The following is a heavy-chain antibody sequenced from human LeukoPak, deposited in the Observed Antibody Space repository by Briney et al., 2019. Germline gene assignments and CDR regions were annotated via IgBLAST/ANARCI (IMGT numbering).Heavy chain of an antibody. CDR3: ATSMHGYCSGGSCYGAFDI. Sequence: KSSETLSLTCTVAGVSISKYYWSWIRQPPGKGLEWIGYIYYSGSTNYNPSLKSRVTISVDTSKNQFSLKLSSVTAADTAVYYCATSMHGYCSGGSCYGAFDIWGQGTMVTVSS. J-gene: IGHJ3*02. V-gene: IGHV4-59*01. CDR2: IYYSGST. D-gene: IGHD2-15*01. CDR1: GVSISKYY.